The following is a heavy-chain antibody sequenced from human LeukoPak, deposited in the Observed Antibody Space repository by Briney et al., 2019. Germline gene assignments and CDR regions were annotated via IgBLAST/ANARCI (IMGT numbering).Heavy chain of an antibody. CDR1: GFTFSSYA. J-gene: IGHJ4*02. V-gene: IGHV3-23*01. D-gene: IGHD3-10*01. CDR3: AKDLAMVRGVTQDY. CDR2: ISGSGGST. Sequence: PGGSLRLSCAASGFTFSSYAMSWVRQAPGKGLEWVSAISGSGGSTYYADSVKGRFTISRDNSKNTLYLQMNSLRAEDTAVYYCAKDLAMVRGVTQDYWGQGTLVTVSS.